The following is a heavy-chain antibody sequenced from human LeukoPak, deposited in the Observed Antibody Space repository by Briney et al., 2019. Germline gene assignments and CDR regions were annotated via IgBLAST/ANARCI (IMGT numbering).Heavy chain of an antibody. D-gene: IGHD1-26*01. CDR2: ISAYNSNT. V-gene: IGHV1-18*01. Sequence: GASVKVSCKASGYTFSSYGITWVRQAPGQGLEWMGWISAYNSNTNYAQKFQGSVTMTRDTSISTVYMELSRLRSDDTAVYYCARASGSYWWFDSWGQGTLVTVSS. CDR3: ARASGSYWWFDS. J-gene: IGHJ5*01. CDR1: GYTFSSYG.